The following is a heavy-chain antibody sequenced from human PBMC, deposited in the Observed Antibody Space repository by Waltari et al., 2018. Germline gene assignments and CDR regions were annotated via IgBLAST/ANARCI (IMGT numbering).Heavy chain of an antibody. D-gene: IGHD1-26*01. Sequence: EVQLLESGGGLVQPGGSLRLSCAASGFTFSSYAMTWVRQATGTGLEWVSASSGSGGSTYYADSVKGRFTISRDNSKNTLYLQMNSLRAEDTAVYYCAKVYLSGSYRDYYYGMDVWGQGTTVTVSS. J-gene: IGHJ6*02. CDR1: GFTFSSYA. V-gene: IGHV3-23*01. CDR3: AKVYLSGSYRDYYYGMDV. CDR2: SSGSGGST.